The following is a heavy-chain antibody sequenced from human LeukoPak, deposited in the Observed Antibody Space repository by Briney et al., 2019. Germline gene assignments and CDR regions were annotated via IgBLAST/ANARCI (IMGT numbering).Heavy chain of an antibody. CDR1: GYTFTSYG. CDR3: ARDKEYQLLYYYYGMDV. D-gene: IGHD2-2*01. Sequence: ASVKVSCKASGYTFTSYGISWVRQAPGQGLEWMGWISAYNGNTNYAQKLQGRVTMTTDTSTSTAYMELRSLRSDDTAVYYCARDKEYQLLYYYYGMDVWGQGTTVTVSS. V-gene: IGHV1-18*01. J-gene: IGHJ6*02. CDR2: ISAYNGNT.